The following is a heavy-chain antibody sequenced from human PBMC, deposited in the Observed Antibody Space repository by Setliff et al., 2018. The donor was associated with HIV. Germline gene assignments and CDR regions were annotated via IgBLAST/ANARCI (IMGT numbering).Heavy chain of an antibody. CDR3: ARSPPDFWSGYYPLDYFDY. V-gene: IGHV3-7*01. Sequence: AGSLRLSCAASGFTFSSYWMSWVRQAPGKGLEWVANIKQDGSEKYYVDSVKGRFTISRDNAKNSLYLQMNSLRAEDTAVYYCARSPPDFWSGYYPLDYFDYWGQGTLVTVSS. J-gene: IGHJ4*02. D-gene: IGHD3-3*01. CDR2: IKQDGSEK. CDR1: GFTFSSYW.